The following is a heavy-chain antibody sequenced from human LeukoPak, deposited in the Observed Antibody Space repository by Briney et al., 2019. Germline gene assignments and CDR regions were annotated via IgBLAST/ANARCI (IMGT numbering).Heavy chain of an antibody. CDR2: IKQDGSEK. CDR3: ARETYYDSSGYYY. CDR1: GFTFSSYW. D-gene: IGHD3-22*01. V-gene: IGHV3-7*01. J-gene: IGHJ4*02. Sequence: GGSLRLSCAASGFTFSSYWMHWVRQAPGKGLEWVANIKQDGSEKYYVDSVKGRFTISRDNAKNSLYLQMNSLRAEGTAVYYCARETYYDSSGYYYWGQGTLVTVSS.